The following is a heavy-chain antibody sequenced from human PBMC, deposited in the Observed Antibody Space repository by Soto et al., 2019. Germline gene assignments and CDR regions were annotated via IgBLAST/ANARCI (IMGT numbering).Heavy chain of an antibody. D-gene: IGHD5-18*01. Sequence: QVQLVQSGAEVKKPGSSVKVSCKASGGTFSSYAISWVRQAPGQGLEWMGGIIPIFGTANYAQKFQGRVTINADKPTSTAYMELSSLRPEDTAVYYCATPRGLQLWLPFDYWGQGTLGTVSS. CDR2: IIPIFGTA. V-gene: IGHV1-69*06. CDR1: GGTFSSYA. J-gene: IGHJ4*02. CDR3: ATPRGLQLWLPFDY.